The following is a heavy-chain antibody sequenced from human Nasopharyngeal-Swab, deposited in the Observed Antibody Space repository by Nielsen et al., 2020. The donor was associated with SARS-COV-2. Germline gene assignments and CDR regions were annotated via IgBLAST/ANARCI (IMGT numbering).Heavy chain of an antibody. J-gene: IGHJ4*02. CDR3: ARRGVVVRGGYYFDY. V-gene: IGHV4-30-2*04. CDR2: IYHSGST. D-gene: IGHD2-15*01. Sequence: PGKGLEWIGYIYHSGSTYYNPSLKSRVTISVDTSKNQFSLKLSSVTAADTAVYYCARRGVVVRGGYYFDYWGQGTLVTVSS.